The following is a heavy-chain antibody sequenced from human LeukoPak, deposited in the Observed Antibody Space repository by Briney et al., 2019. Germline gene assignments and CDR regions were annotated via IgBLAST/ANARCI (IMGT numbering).Heavy chain of an antibody. Sequence: SETLSLTCAVSPYSISSGSYWGWIRQPPGKGLEWIGSIYHSGSTYYNPSLKSRVTISVDTSKNQFSLNLSSVTAADTAVYYCARGWGPYYENSVADYWGQGTLVTVSS. V-gene: IGHV4-38-2*01. CDR3: ARGWGPYYENSVADY. D-gene: IGHD3-22*01. CDR1: PYSISSGSY. CDR2: IYHSGST. J-gene: IGHJ4*02.